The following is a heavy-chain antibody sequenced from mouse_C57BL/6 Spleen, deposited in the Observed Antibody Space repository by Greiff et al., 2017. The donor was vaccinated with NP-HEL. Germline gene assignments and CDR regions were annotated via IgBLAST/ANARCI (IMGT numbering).Heavy chain of an antibody. CDR2: IDPSDSYT. Sequence: QVQLQQPGAELVRPGTSVKLSCKASGYTFTSYWMHWVKQRPGQGLEWIGVIDPSDSYTNYNQKFKGKATLTVDTSSSTAYMQLSSLTSEDAAVYYCARGLGRYAMDYWGQGTSVTVSS. J-gene: IGHJ4*01. CDR3: ARGLGRYAMDY. V-gene: IGHV1-59*01. CDR1: GYTFTSYW. D-gene: IGHD2-2*01.